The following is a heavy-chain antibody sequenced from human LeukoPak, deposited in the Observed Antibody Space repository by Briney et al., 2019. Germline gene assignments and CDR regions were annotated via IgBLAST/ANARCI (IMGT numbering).Heavy chain of an antibody. J-gene: IGHJ6*03. Sequence: SVKVSCKASEGTFSSYAISWVRQAPGQGLEWMGGIIPIFGTANYAQKFQGRVTITADESTSTAYMELSSLRSEDTAVYYCARAIFGVVNESYYYMDVWGKGTTVTVSS. CDR3: ARAIFGVVNESYYYMDV. CDR2: IIPIFGTA. V-gene: IGHV1-69*13. D-gene: IGHD3-3*01. CDR1: EGTFSSYA.